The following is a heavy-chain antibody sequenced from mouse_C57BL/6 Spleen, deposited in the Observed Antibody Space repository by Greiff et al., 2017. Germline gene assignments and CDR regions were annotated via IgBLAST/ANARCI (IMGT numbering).Heavy chain of an antibody. J-gene: IGHJ4*01. CDR2: IWSGGST. CDR1: GFSLTSYG. Sequence: QVHVKQSGPGLVQPSQSLSITCTVSGFSLTSYGVHWVRQSPGKGLEWLGVIWSGGSTDYNAAFISRLSISKDNSKSQVFFKMNSLQADDTAIYYCARKGDDYGDYAMDYWGQGTSVTVSS. V-gene: IGHV2-2*01. CDR3: ARKGDDYGDYAMDY. D-gene: IGHD2-4*01.